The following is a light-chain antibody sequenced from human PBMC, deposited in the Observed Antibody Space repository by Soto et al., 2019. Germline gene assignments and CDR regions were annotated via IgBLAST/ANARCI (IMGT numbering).Light chain of an antibody. V-gene: IGLV1-40*01. CDR3: QSYDSSLSVVV. CDR2: GNS. Sequence: QSVLTQAPSVSGAPGQRGTISCTGSSSNIGAGYDVHWYQQLPGTAPKLLIYGNSNRPSGVPDRFSGSKSGTSASLAITGLQAEDEADYYCQSYDSSLSVVVFGGGTKVTVL. J-gene: IGLJ2*01. CDR1: SSNIGAGYD.